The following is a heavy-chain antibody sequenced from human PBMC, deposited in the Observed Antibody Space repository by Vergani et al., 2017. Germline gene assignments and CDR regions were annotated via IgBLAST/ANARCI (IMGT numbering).Heavy chain of an antibody. J-gene: IGHJ4*02. CDR2: IYPADSAT. D-gene: IGHD1-1*01. Sequence: EVELVQSGPEMRKPGESLKISCKGSEYSFGNYWIGWVRQMPGKGLEWMGIIYPADSATRYSPSFHGQVTISADKSISTAFLQWDSLKASDTALYYCARHTTYTDSWGQGTLVTVSS. V-gene: IGHV5-51*01. CDR3: ARHTTYTDS. CDR1: EYSFGNYW.